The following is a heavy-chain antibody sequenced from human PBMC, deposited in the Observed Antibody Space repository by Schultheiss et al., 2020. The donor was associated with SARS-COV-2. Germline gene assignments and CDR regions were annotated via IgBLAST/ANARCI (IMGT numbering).Heavy chain of an antibody. J-gene: IGHJ6*02. CDR1: GFTFSSYG. CDR2: ISSSGSTI. CDR3: ARGGSPQLAEYYYYGMDV. V-gene: IGHV3-48*04. D-gene: IGHD6-6*01. Sequence: GGSLRLSCAASGFTFSSYGMHWVRQAPGKGLEWVSYISSSGSTIYYADSVKGRFTISRDNAKNSLYLQMNSLRAEDTAVYYCARGGSPQLAEYYYYGMDVWGQGTTVTVSS.